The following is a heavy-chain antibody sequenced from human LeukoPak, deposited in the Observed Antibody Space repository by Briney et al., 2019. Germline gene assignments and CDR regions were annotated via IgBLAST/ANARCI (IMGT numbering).Heavy chain of an antibody. D-gene: IGHD6-13*01. V-gene: IGHV3-30*03. Sequence: GRSLRLSCAASGFTFSSYGMHWVRQAPGKGLEWVAVISYDGSNKYYADSVKGRFTISRDNSKNTLYLQMNSLRAEDTAVYYCARGFSGSWFSNYWGQGTLVTVSS. CDR2: ISYDGSNK. CDR1: GFTFSSYG. CDR3: ARGFSGSWFSNY. J-gene: IGHJ4*02.